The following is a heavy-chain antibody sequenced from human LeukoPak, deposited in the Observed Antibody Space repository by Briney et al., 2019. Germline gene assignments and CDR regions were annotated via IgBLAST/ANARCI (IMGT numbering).Heavy chain of an antibody. CDR1: GHSIRSYY. CDR2: IYNSGTT. D-gene: IGHD1-1*01. CDR3: ARQWDRLDCGMYV. V-gene: IGHV4-59*08. Sequence: PSETLSLTCTVSGHSIRSYYWSWFRQPPGKGLEWIGDIYNSGTTNYNPSLKSRVTISVATPKNQFSLRLTSVTAADTAVYYCARQWDRLDCGMYVWGEGTTVTVSS. J-gene: IGHJ6*01.